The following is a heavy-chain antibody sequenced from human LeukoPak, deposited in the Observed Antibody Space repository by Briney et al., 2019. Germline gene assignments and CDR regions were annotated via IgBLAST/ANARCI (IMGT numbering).Heavy chain of an antibody. J-gene: IGHJ6*02. CDR3: TRGSSGYSYGYGYYYYYGMDV. Sequence: GGSLRLSCAASGFTFSSYAMSWVRQAPGKGLEWVGFIRSKAYGGTTEYAASVKGRFTISRDDSKSIAYLQMNSLKTEDTAVYYCTRGSSGYSYGYGYYYYYGMDVWGQGTTVTVSS. CDR1: GFTFSSYA. V-gene: IGHV3-49*04. D-gene: IGHD5-18*01. CDR2: IRSKAYGGTT.